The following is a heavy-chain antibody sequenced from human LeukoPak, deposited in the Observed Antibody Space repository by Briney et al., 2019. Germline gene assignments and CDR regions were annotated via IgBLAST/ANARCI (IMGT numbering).Heavy chain of an antibody. Sequence: SQTLSLTCTVSGGSISSGGYYWSWIRQHPGKGLEWIGYIYYSGSTYYNPSLKSRVTTSVDTSKNQFSLKLSSVTAADTAVYYCARREMATIYFDYWGQGTLVTVSS. CDR2: IYYSGST. CDR3: ARREMATIYFDY. CDR1: GGSISSGGYY. J-gene: IGHJ4*02. V-gene: IGHV4-31*03. D-gene: IGHD5-12*01.